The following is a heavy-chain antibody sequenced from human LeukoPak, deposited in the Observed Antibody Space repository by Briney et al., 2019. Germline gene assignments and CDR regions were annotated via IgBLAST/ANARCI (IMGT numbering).Heavy chain of an antibody. CDR2: IKQDGSEK. V-gene: IGHV3-7*01. D-gene: IGHD4-23*01. J-gene: IGHJ4*02. CDR1: GFTFSSYW. Sequence: GGSLRLSCAASGFTFSSYWLSWVRQAPGKGLEWVANIKQDGSEKYYVDSVKGRFTISRGNAKNSLYLQMNSLRAEDTAVYYCAREWYDNGGNSGDAYGYWGQGTLVTVSS. CDR3: AREWYDNGGNSGDAYGY.